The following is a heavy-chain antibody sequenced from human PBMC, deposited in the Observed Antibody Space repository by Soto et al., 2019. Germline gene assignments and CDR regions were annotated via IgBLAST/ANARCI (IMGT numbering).Heavy chain of an antibody. V-gene: IGHV3-7*01. CDR2: IKQDGSEK. J-gene: IGHJ6*02. CDR1: GFTFSSYW. D-gene: IGHD3-22*01. Sequence: PVGSLRLSCAASGFTFSSYWMSWVRQAPGKGLEWVANIKQDGSEKYYVDSVKGRFTISRDNAKNSLYLQMNSLRAEDTAVYYCARERSSYYYDSSGYYAYYYYGMDVWGQGTTVTVS. CDR3: ARERSSYYYDSSGYYAYYYYGMDV.